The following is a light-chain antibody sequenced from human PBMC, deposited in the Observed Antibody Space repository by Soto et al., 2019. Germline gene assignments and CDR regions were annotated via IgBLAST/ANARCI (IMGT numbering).Light chain of an antibody. CDR3: QQLNSYPRT. CDR1: QGISRY. Sequence: DIQLTQSPSFLSASVGDRVTITCRASQGISRYLAWYQQKPGKAPKLLIDAASTVQSGVPSRFSSSGSGTEFTLTISSVQPEDFATYYCQQLNSYPRTFGQGTKLEIK. J-gene: IGKJ2*02. V-gene: IGKV1-9*01. CDR2: AAS.